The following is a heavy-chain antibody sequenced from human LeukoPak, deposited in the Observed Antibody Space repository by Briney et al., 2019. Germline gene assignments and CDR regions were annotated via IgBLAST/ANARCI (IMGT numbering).Heavy chain of an antibody. V-gene: IGHV4-34*01. D-gene: IGHD2-2*01. Sequence: AETLSLTCAVYGGSFRGYYWSWIRQPPGKGLEWVGEINHSGSTNYNPSLKSRVTISLDTSMKKFSLKLNSVTAADTAVYYCASTERCSTTCPLDYWGQGTLVTVSS. CDR1: GGSFRGYY. J-gene: IGHJ4*02. CDR3: ASTERCSTTCPLDY. CDR2: INHSGST.